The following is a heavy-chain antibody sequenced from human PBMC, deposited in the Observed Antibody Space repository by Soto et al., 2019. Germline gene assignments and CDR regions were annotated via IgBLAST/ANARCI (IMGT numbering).Heavy chain of an antibody. CDR2: VFQRGADSDRTEGETT. V-gene: IGHV4-59*01. D-gene: IGHD3-10*01. CDR3: ARDRGGITVSSRPLGEWFDP. J-gene: IGHJ5*02. CDR1: GVSLDNFF. Sequence: QVQLQESGPGLLRPSETLSLTCTVSGVSLDNFFWSWIRQTPGRGLEWLGYVFQRGADSDRTEGETTGYNPSLESRATISLDLPKNQFSLRLTSVTAADTAVYYCARDRGGITVSSRPLGEWFDPWGQGILVTVSS.